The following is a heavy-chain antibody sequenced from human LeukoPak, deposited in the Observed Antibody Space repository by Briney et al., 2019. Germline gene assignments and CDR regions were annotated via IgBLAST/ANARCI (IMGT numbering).Heavy chain of an antibody. J-gene: IGHJ4*02. D-gene: IGHD3-22*01. V-gene: IGHV3-9*01. Sequence: PGGSLRLSCAASGFTFDDHAIHWVRQAPGKGLEWVSGISWNSINIDYADSVKGRFTISRDNAKNSLYLQMNSLRAEDTAVYYCARGATIVVVTATFDYWGQGTLVTVSS. CDR1: GFTFDDHA. CDR2: ISWNSINI. CDR3: ARGATIVVVTATFDY.